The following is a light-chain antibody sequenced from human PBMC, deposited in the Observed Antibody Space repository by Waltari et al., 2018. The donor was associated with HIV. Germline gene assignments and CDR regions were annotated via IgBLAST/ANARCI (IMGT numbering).Light chain of an antibody. CDR1: RCDIGAYDF. CDR2: EVT. CDR3: SSYGDSLKVL. Sequence: QSALTQPPSASGSLGQSVSISCTGSRCDIGAYDFISWFQQHPHSAPKLLLYEVTRRPSTGSDRFSDSRSGNSAFLTVAGLQPDDEATYFCSSYGDSLKVLFGGGTNVTVL. V-gene: IGLV2-8*01. J-gene: IGLJ2*01.